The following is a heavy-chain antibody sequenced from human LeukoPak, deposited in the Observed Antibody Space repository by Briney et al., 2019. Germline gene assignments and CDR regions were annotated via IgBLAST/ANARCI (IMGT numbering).Heavy chain of an antibody. J-gene: IGHJ4*02. Sequence: GGSLRLSCTASGFKFDDYGMTWVRQAPGKGLEWVSDINWNGDSRGYAHSVRGRFTIYRDNAKNSLYLHMNSLRAEDTAVYYCARDYGGSSPFDYWGQGTLVTVSS. D-gene: IGHD4-23*01. CDR3: ARDYGGSSPFDY. CDR1: GFKFDDYG. CDR2: INWNGDSR. V-gene: IGHV3-20*04.